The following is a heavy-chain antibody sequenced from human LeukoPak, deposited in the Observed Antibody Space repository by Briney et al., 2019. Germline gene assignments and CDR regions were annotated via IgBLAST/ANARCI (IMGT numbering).Heavy chain of an antibody. CDR3: ARVGSTVAAGTPDY. D-gene: IGHD6-13*01. CDR2: IIGSGSST. J-gene: IGHJ4*02. CDR1: GFTFSSFA. Sequence: GGSLRLSCAASGFTFSSFAMSWVRQAPGKGLEWVSGIIGSGSSTYYADSVRGRFTISRDNAKNSLSLQVNSLRADDTAVYYCARVGSTVAAGTPDYWGQGTLVTVSS. V-gene: IGHV3-23*01.